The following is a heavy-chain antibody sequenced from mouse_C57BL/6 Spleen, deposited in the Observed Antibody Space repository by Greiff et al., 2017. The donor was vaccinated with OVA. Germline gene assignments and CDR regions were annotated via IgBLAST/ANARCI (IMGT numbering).Heavy chain of an antibody. CDR2: IDPEDGDT. CDR3: TTGFNYYGSSHYFDY. V-gene: IGHV14-1*01. D-gene: IGHD1-1*01. J-gene: IGHJ2*01. CDR1: GFNIKDYY. Sequence: EVQLQQSGAELVRPGASVKLSCKASGFNIKDYYMHWVKQRPEQGLEWIGRIDPEDGDTDYAPKFQGKATMTADTSSNTAYLQLSSLTSEDTAVYYCTTGFNYYGSSHYFDYWGQGTTLTVSS.